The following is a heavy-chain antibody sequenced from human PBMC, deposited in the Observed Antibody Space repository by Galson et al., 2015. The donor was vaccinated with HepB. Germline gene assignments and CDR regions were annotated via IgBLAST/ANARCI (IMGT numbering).Heavy chain of an antibody. V-gene: IGHV3-21*01. CDR1: GFTFSSYS. CDR2: ISSSSSYI. CDR3: ARVDGYIYTFDY. Sequence: SLRLSCAASGFTFSSYSMNWVRQAPGKGLEWVSSISSSSSYIYYADSVKGRFTISRDNAKNSLYLQMNSLRAEDTAVYYCARVDGYIYTFDYWGQGTLVTVSS. D-gene: IGHD5-24*01. J-gene: IGHJ4*02.